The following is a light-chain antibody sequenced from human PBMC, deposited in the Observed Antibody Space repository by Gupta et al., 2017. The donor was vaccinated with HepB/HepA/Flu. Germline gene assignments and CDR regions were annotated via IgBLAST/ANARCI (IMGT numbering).Light chain of an antibody. CDR3: QVWDSSHDPVV. J-gene: IGLJ2*01. V-gene: IGLV3-21*03. CDR2: DNS. CDR1: NIGSKS. Sequence: SYMLIQPPSVSVAPGKTAKITCGGNNIGSKSVNWYQQKPGQAPVLVVYDNSDRPSGIPERLSGSKSGNAATLTITRVGAGDEADYYCQVWDSSHDPVVFGGGTKLTV.